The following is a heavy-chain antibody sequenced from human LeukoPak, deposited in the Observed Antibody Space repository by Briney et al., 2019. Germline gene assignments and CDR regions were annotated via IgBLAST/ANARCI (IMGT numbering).Heavy chain of an antibody. CDR3: ARAKRGYCSGGSCYSGRNWFDP. J-gene: IGHJ5*02. D-gene: IGHD2-15*01. V-gene: IGHV4-34*01. CDR2: INHSGST. Sequence: PSETLSLTCAVYGGSFSGYYWSWIRQPPGKGLEWIGEINHSGSTNYNPSLKSRVTISVDTSKNQFSLKLSSVTAADTAVYYCARAKRGYCSGGSCYSGRNWFDPWGQGTLVTVSS. CDR1: GGSFSGYY.